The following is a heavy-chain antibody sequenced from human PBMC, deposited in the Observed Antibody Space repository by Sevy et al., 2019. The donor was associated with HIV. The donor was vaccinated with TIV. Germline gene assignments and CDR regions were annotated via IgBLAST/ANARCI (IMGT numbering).Heavy chain of an antibody. CDR3: ARGHCGGGSCYSAGMDV. CDR2: IIPIFGTA. V-gene: IGHV1-69*13. CDR1: GGTFSSYA. D-gene: IGHD2-15*01. Sequence: ASVKVSCKASGGTFSSYAISWVRQAPGQGLEWMGGIIPIFGTANYAQKFQGRVTITEDESTSTAYIELSSLRSEDTAVYYCARGHCGGGSCYSAGMDVWGQGTTVTVSS. J-gene: IGHJ6*02.